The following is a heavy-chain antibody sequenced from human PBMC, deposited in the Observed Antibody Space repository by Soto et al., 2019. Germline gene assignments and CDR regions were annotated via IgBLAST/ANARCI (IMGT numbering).Heavy chain of an antibody. CDR1: GFTFRSYV. CDR2: TSYDGSDK. D-gene: IGHD3-16*01. CDR3: ARWGTTGGLDV. J-gene: IGHJ1*01. V-gene: IGHV3-30*19. Sequence: QVHLVESGGGVVQPGTSLRVSCVGSGFTFRSYVIHWVRQAPGKGLEWVALTSYDGSDKYYADSVRGRFTISRDNSRNTVDLQMDSLRLEDTALYDCARWGTTGGLDVWGQGTLVSVSS.